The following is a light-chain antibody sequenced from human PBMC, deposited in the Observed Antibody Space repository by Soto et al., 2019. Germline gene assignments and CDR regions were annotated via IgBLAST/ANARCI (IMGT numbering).Light chain of an antibody. V-gene: IGKV3-15*01. CDR1: QSVSSN. CDR3: QQYSNWPPAIT. CDR2: GAS. Sequence: IVMTQSPATLSVSPGERATLSCRASQSVSSNLAWYQQKPGQAPRLLIYGASTRATGIPARFSGSGSGTEFTLIISSLQSEDVALYYCQQYSNWPPAITFGQGTRLEIK. J-gene: IGKJ5*01.